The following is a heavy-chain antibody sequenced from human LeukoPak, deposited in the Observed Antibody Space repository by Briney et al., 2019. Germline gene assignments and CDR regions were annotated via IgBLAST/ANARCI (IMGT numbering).Heavy chain of an antibody. CDR2: MHPGNGNT. J-gene: IGHJ4*02. V-gene: IGHV1-2*02. D-gene: IGHD2-21*02. Sequence: ASVKVSCKASGYRFISNYIQWVRQAPALGPEWMGWMHPGNGNTRYAEKFQGRVTMTRDTSINTAYMDLNSLRSDDTAVYYCAREGSYCVGGDCYSFDFWGQGTLITVSS. CDR1: GYRFISNY. CDR3: AREGSYCVGGDCYSFDF.